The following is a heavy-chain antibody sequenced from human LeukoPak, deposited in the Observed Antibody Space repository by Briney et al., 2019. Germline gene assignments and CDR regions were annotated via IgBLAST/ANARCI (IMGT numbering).Heavy chain of an antibody. CDR3: ARGYGSGTYSIPRFDY. V-gene: IGHV3-64*01. D-gene: IGHD3-10*01. Sequence: QPGGSLRLSCAASGFTFSNYAMHWVRQAPGKGLEYLSVISSNGGTTYYAKSVKGRFTISRDNSQNTLYLQIGSLREEDMAVYYCARGYGSGTYSIPRFDYWGQGTLVTVSS. CDR1: GFTFSNYA. J-gene: IGHJ4*02. CDR2: ISSNGGTT.